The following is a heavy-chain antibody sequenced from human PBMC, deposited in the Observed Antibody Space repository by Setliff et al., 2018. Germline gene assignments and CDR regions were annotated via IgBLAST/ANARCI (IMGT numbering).Heavy chain of an antibody. CDR1: GGTFTNYA. CDR2: INXXXGTA. Sequence: SVKVSCKASGGTFTNYAINWVRQAPGQGLEWMGGINXXXGTADYTQNFQGRVXXTTDESTSTAYMELSSLRSEDTAIYYCATERGLVVSATDYYYYMDVWGKGTTVTVSS. V-gene: IGHV1-69*05. J-gene: IGHJ6*03. D-gene: IGHD2-15*01. CDR3: ATERGLVVSATDYYYYMDV.